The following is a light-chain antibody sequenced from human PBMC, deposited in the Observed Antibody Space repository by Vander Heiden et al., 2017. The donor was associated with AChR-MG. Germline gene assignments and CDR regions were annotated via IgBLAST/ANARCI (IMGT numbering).Light chain of an antibody. J-gene: IGLJ2*01. CDR2: GNS. CDR3: QSYDSSLSGVV. CDR1: SSNIGAGYD. V-gene: IGLV1-40*01. Sequence: HSPLTQPPSVSGAPGETVTISCTGSSSNIGAGYDVPWYQQLPGTAPNLLVYGNSNRPSGVPDRFSGSKSGTSASLAITGLQAEDEADYYCQSYDSSLSGVVFGGGTKLTVL.